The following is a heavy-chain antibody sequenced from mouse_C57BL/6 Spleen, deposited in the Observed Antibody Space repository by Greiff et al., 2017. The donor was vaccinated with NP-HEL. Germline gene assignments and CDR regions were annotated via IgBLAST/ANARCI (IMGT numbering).Heavy chain of an antibody. CDR2: LDPEDGEP. Sequence: EVQLQQSGAELVKPGASVKLSCTASGFNIKDYYMHWVKQRTEQGLEWIGRLDPEDGEPKYVPKFQGKATITADTSSNTAYLQLGSLTSEHTAVSYCAREGGGRWAMDDWGQGTSVTVSS. D-gene: IGHD3-3*01. CDR3: AREGGGRWAMDD. CDR1: GFNIKDYY. J-gene: IGHJ4*01. V-gene: IGHV14-2*01.